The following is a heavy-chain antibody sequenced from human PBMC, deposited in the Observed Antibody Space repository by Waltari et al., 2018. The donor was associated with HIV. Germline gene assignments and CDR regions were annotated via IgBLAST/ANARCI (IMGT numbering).Heavy chain of an antibody. CDR2: ITPDGDTL. CDR3: ARFSFDSSSYLDS. CDR1: GFSFRGYN. J-gene: IGHJ4*02. V-gene: IGHV3-48*01. Sequence: QLVESGGGFVQPGMSLRLSCFASGFSFRGYNMNWVRQAPGKGLEWVAYITPDGDTLYYADSVKGRFTISRDNAENSVYLQMTSLRAEDAAVYYCARFSFDSSSYLDSWGQGSLVTVSS. D-gene: IGHD3-9*01.